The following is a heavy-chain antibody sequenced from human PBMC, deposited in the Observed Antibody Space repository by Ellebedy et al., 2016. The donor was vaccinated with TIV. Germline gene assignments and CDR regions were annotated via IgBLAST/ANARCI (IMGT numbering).Heavy chain of an antibody. Sequence: GESLKISCAVSGFNVSGHSMTWVRQAPGRGLEWVSFIYSAGITYYAASVKGRFTISRDSSKNTVYLQMNSLRAEDTAVYYCAGDLRMYYCDYWGQGTLVTVSS. J-gene: IGHJ4*02. CDR1: GFNVSGHS. V-gene: IGHV3-53*01. CDR2: IYSAGIT. CDR3: AGDLRMYYCDY.